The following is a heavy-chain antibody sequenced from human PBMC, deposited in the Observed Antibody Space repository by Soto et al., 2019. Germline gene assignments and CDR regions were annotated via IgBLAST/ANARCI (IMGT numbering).Heavy chain of an antibody. J-gene: IGHJ5*02. D-gene: IGHD6-19*01. Sequence: KPSETLSLTCTVSGGSISSSSYYWGWIRQPPGKGLEWIGSIYYSGSTYYNPSLKSRVTISVDTSKNQFSLKLSSVTAADTAVYYCAREIRAVADGIDPWGQGTLVTVSS. CDR2: IYYSGST. V-gene: IGHV4-39*02. CDR1: GGSISSSSYY. CDR3: AREIRAVADGIDP.